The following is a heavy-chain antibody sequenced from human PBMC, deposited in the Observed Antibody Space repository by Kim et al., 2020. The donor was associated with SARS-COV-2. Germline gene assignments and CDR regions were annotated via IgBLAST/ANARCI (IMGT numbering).Heavy chain of an antibody. J-gene: IGHJ5*02. Sequence: GESLKISCKGSGYSFTSYWIGWVRQMPGKGLEWMGIIYPGDSDTRYSPSFQGQVTISADKSISTAYLQWSSLKASDTAMYYCARLVVVPAWDPWFDPWGQGTLVTVSS. V-gene: IGHV5-51*01. CDR3: ARLVVVPAWDPWFDP. D-gene: IGHD2-2*01. CDR1: GYSFTSYW. CDR2: IYPGDSDT.